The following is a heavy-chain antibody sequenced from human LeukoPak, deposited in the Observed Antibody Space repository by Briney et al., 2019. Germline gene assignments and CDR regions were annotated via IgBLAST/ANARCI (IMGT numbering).Heavy chain of an antibody. Sequence: GGSLRLSCAASGFTFSRNAMAWVRQAPGKGLEWVAGIGSDDNTHYAESVRGRFTISRDISKNTVSLQMSSLRAEDTAVYYCAKDILRWSFDSWGQGILVTVSS. J-gene: IGHJ4*02. V-gene: IGHV3-23*01. CDR2: IGSDDNT. CDR3: AKDILRWSFDS. D-gene: IGHD4-23*01. CDR1: GFTFSRNA.